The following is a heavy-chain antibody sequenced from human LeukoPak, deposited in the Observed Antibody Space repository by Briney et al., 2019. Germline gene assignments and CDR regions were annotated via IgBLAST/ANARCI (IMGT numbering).Heavy chain of an antibody. CDR2: ITAYDGDT. J-gene: IGHJ3*02. CDR1: GFSFPNYG. D-gene: IGHD3-22*01. V-gene: IGHV1-18*01. Sequence: ASVKVSCKASGFSFPNYGISWVRQAPGQGLEWIGWITAYDGDTNYAQKLQDRVTMATATSPSTASMELWSLRSDDTAVYYCARYDLGGYSEEDAFDIWGQGTMVTVSS. CDR3: ARYDLGGYSEEDAFDI.